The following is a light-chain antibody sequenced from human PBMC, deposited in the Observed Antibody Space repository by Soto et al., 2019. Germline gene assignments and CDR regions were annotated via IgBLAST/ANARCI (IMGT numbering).Light chain of an antibody. Sequence: QSALTQPPSASGTPGQRVTISCSGSSSNIGNHYVYWYHQLPGTAPKLLIYKNDQRPSGVPDRFSGSRSGTSASLAISGLRSEDEADYYCAAWDDSLSGVLFGGGTKLTVL. J-gene: IGLJ2*01. CDR1: SSNIGNHY. CDR3: AAWDDSLSGVL. CDR2: KND. V-gene: IGLV1-47*01.